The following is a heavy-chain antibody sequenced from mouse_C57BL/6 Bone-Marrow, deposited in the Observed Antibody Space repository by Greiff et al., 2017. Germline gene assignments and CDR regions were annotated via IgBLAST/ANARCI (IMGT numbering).Heavy chain of an antibody. J-gene: IGHJ2*01. V-gene: IGHV1-55*01. Sequence: QVQLQQSGAELVKPGASVKMSCKASGYTFTSYWITWVKQRPGQGLEWIGDIYPGSGSTNYNEKFKSKATLTVDTSSSTAYMQLSSLTSEDAADYYCAKTAQVPFDDWGQGTTLTVSS. CDR3: AKTAQVPFDD. CDR1: GYTFTSYW. D-gene: IGHD3-2*02. CDR2: IYPGSGST.